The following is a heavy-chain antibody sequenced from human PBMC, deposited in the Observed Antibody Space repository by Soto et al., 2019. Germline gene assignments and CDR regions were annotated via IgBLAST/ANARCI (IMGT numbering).Heavy chain of an antibody. V-gene: IGHV2-5*02. CDR2: IYWDDDK. D-gene: IGHD4-17*01. CDR1: GFSLSTSGVG. CDR3: AHSSSYGDYVDDEYCQH. Sequence: QITLKESGPTLVKPTQTLTLTCTFSGFSLSTSGVGVGWIRQPPGKALEWLALIYWDDDKRYSPSLKSRLTITKDTSKNQVVLTMTNMDPVDTATYYCAHSSSYGDYVDDEYCQHWGQGTLVTVSS. J-gene: IGHJ1*01.